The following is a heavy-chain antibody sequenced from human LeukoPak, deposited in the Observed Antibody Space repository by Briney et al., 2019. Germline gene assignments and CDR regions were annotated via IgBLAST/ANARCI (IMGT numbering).Heavy chain of an antibody. Sequence: SETLSLTCTVSGGSISSYYWGWIRQPPGKGLEWIGSIYHSGSTYYNPSLKSRVTISVDTSKNQFSLKLSSVTAADTAVYYCARVITMVRGVIAYFDYWGQGTLVTVSS. J-gene: IGHJ4*02. V-gene: IGHV4-38-2*02. CDR1: GGSISSYY. CDR2: IYHSGST. CDR3: ARVITMVRGVIAYFDY. D-gene: IGHD3-10*01.